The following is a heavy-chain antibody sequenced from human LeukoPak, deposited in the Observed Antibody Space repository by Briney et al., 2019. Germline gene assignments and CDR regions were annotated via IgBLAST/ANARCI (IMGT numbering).Heavy chain of an antibody. V-gene: IGHV1-69*13. J-gene: IGHJ4*02. CDR2: IVPLFGTA. Sequence: ASVKVSCKASGGTFSRYGISWVRQARGQGLEWMGGIVPLFGTANYAQKFQGRVTITADESTSTAYMELRSLRSDGTAVYYCARTSGVGAETHWGQGTLVTVSS. CDR3: ARTSGVGAETH. D-gene: IGHD1-26*01. CDR1: GGTFSRYG.